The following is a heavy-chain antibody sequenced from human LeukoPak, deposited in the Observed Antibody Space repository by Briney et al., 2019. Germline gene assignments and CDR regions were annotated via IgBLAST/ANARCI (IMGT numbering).Heavy chain of an antibody. J-gene: IGHJ5*01. D-gene: IGHD1-1*01. Sequence: KPSETLYFTCTDSGGSISSYSWSWIRQPPGKGLEWIGYISYSGSTNFNPSLKSRVTISVDTSKNQFSLQPSSVTAADTAVYYCAREGTAGSNLNRFDSWGQGTLVTVSS. CDR2: ISYSGST. V-gene: IGHV4-59*01. CDR3: AREGTAGSNLNRFDS. CDR1: GGSISSYS.